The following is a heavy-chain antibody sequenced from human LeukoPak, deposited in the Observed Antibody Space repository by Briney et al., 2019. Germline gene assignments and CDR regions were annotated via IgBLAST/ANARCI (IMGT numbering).Heavy chain of an antibody. CDR1: GGSISSYY. J-gene: IGHJ5*02. CDR3: ARTLVVITTCGKLCWFDP. CDR2: IYYSGST. V-gene: IGHV4-59*01. Sequence: PSETLSLTCTVSGGSISSYYWSWIRQPPGKGLEWIGYIYYSGSTNYNPSLKSRVTISVDTSKNQFSLKLSSVTAADTAVYYCARTLVVITTCGKLCWFDPWGQGTLVTVSS. D-gene: IGHD3-22*01.